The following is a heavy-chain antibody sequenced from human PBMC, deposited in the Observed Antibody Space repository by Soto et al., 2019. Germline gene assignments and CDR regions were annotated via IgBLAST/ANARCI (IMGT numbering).Heavy chain of an antibody. CDR3: ARGRYDFWSGYYYYMDV. V-gene: IGHV1-8*01. CDR1: GYTFTSYD. D-gene: IGHD3-3*01. CDR2: MNPNSGNT. Sequence: ASVKVSCKASGYTFTSYDINWVRQATGQGLEWMGWMNPNSGNTGYAQKFQGRVTMTRNTSISTAYMELSSLRSEDTAVYYCARGRYDFWSGYYYYMDVWGKGTTVTVSS. J-gene: IGHJ6*03.